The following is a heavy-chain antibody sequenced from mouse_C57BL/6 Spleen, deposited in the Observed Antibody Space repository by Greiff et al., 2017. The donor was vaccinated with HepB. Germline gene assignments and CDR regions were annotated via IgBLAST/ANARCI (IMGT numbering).Heavy chain of an antibody. CDR3: ARTTTVVAGGYFDY. D-gene: IGHD1-1*01. V-gene: IGHV1-69*01. CDR2: IDPSDSYT. J-gene: IGHJ2*01. CDR1: GYTFTSYW. Sequence: QVQLQQPGAELVMPGASVKLSCKASGYTFTSYWIHWVKQRPGQGLEWIGEIDPSDSYTNYNQKFKGKSTLTVDKSSSTAYMQLSSLTSEDSAVYYCARTTTVVAGGYFDYWGQGTTLTVSS.